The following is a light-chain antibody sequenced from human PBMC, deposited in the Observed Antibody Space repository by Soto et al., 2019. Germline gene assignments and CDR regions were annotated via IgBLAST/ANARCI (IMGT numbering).Light chain of an antibody. CDR2: GAS. J-gene: IGKJ2*01. Sequence: EIVMTQSPATLSVSPGERATLSCRASQSVSSNLAWYQQKPGQAPRLLIYGASTRATGIPARFSGSGSGTEFTLTISSLQSEDFAVYHCQQYNNWPGMYTFGQGTKLEIK. CDR3: QQYNNWPGMYT. V-gene: IGKV3-15*01. CDR1: QSVSSN.